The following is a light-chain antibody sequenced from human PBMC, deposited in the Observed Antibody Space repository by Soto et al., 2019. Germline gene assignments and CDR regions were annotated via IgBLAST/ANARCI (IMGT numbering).Light chain of an antibody. CDR2: DAS. J-gene: IGKJ1*01. Sequence: DIQMTQSPSTLSASVGDRVTITCRASQSISMFLAWYQQKPGKAPKLLIYDASNSESGVPSRFSGSGSGTEFSLTISNLQPDDFATYYCQHYKSYPWTFGQVTKLEIK. V-gene: IGKV1-5*01. CDR1: QSISMF. CDR3: QHYKSYPWT.